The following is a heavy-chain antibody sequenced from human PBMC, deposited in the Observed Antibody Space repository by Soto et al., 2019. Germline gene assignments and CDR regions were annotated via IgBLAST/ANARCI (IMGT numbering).Heavy chain of an antibody. D-gene: IGHD3-16*01. CDR3: ARDFVSTIGDFDY. CDR1: GYTFIGNY. CDR2: INPNSGAT. Sequence: ASVKVSCKASGYTFIGNYVHWVRQAPGQGLEWVGWINPNSGATNSAQKFQGRVTMTRDTSIMTTYMELSRLRSDDTAVYYCARDFVSTIGDFDYWGQGTLVTV. V-gene: IGHV1-2*02. J-gene: IGHJ4*02.